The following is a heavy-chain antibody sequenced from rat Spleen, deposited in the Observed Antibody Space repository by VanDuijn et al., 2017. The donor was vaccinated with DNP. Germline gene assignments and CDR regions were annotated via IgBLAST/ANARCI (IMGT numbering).Heavy chain of an antibody. J-gene: IGHJ2*01. V-gene: IGHV2-41*01. Sequence: QVQLKASGPGLVQPSQTLSLTCTVAGFSLTSYKVHWVRQPPGKGLEWMGVIWKHGATRYNSALKSRLSFSKATSKSQVFLKMNSLQTEDTATYYCASSMYTTDYYYFDYWGQGVMVTVSS. D-gene: IGHD1-6*01. CDR2: IWKHGAT. CDR3: ASSMYTTDYYYFDY. CDR1: GFSLTSYK.